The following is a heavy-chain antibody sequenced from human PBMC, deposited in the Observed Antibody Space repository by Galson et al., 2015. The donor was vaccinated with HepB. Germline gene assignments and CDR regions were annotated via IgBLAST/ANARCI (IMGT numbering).Heavy chain of an antibody. Sequence: SLRLSCAATGFNFSLYSMNWVRQAPGKGLEWVSSISSSGSYIYYGDSVTGRCTVSRDSAKTSVYLQMNSLRRDDTAVYYCARALPSGIRGGRVFDHWGQGTLVTVSS. CDR3: ARALPSGIRGGRVFDH. CDR2: ISSSGSYI. D-gene: IGHD3-10*01. J-gene: IGHJ4*02. V-gene: IGHV3-21*01. CDR1: GFNFSLYS.